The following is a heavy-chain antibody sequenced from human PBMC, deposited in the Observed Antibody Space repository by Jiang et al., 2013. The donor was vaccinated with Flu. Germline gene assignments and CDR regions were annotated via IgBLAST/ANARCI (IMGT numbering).Heavy chain of an antibody. V-gene: IGHV5-51*01. CDR3: ARFSGRSLRDNWFDP. D-gene: IGHD3-10*01. CDR2: FFPLDSQT. Sequence: GAEVKKPGESLKISCKVSGYDFSNFWIGWVRQMPGEALEWMGTFFPLDSQTKYSPSFQGRVILSADKSISTAYLQWRSLETSDTAIYFCARFSGRSLRDNWFDPWGQGTRVTVSS. J-gene: IGHJ5*02. CDR1: GYDFSNFW.